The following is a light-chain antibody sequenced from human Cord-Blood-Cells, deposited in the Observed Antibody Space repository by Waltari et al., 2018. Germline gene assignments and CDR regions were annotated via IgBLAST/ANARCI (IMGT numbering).Light chain of an antibody. CDR1: QSMSSY. CDR3: QQSYSTQT. V-gene: IGKV1-39*01. Sequence: DIHMTQSPSSLSASVGDRVTITCRASQSMSSYLKWYQQKPGKATKLLIYAASRLQSGVPSSFSGSGGGTDFTLSISILQPEDCANYCCQQSYSTQTFGQGTKVEIK. CDR2: AAS. J-gene: IGKJ1*01.